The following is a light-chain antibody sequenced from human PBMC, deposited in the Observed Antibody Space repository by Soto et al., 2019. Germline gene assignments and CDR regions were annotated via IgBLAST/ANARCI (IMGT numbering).Light chain of an antibody. CDR3: QQSYSTQWT. CDR1: QSLLHSNGYNY. V-gene: IGKV1-39*01. Sequence: MTQSPLSLPVTPGEPASISCRPIQSLLHSNGYNYLNWYQQKPGKAPKLLIYAASSVQSGVPSRFSGSGSGIDFTLTISSLQPEDFATYYCQQSYSTQWTFGQGTKVDIK. CDR2: AAS. J-gene: IGKJ1*01.